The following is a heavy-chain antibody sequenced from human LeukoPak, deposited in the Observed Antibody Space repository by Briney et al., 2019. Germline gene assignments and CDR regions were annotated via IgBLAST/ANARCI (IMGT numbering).Heavy chain of an antibody. CDR3: ARGGPRFPPGY. CDR1: GFIFRNYA. J-gene: IGHJ4*02. CDR2: ISANGGGT. V-gene: IGHV3-23*01. D-gene: IGHD3-3*01. Sequence: PGGSLRLSCGASGFIFRNYAMSWVRQAPGEGLEWVSGISANGGGTYYADSVKGRFTISRDNSKNMLYLQMNSLRAEDTAVYYCARGGPRFPPGYWGQGTLVTVSS.